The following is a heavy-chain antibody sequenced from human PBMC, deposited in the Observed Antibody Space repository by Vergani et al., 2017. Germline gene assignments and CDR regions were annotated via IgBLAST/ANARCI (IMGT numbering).Heavy chain of an antibody. V-gene: IGHV3-30-3*01. CDR3: ARQKGYSSSSFDY. CDR1: GFTFSSYA. J-gene: IGHJ4*02. CDR2: ISYDGSNK. D-gene: IGHD6-6*01. Sequence: QVQLVESGGGVVQPGRSLRLSCAASGFTFSSYAMHWVRQAPGKGLEWVAVISYDGSNKYYADSVKGRFTISGDNSKNTLYLQMNSLRAEDTAVYYCARQKGYSSSSFDYWGQGTLVTVSS.